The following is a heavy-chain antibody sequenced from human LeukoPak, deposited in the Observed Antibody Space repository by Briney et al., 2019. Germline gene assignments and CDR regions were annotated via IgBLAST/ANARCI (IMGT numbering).Heavy chain of an antibody. V-gene: IGHV3-48*01. CDR1: GFTFSSYS. D-gene: IGHD2-8*01. CDR3: ANQYCTNGVCSYYYMDV. Sequence: PGGSLRLSCAASGFTFSSYSMNWVRQAPGKGLEWVSYISSSSSTIYYADSVKGRFTISRDNSKNTLYLQMNSLRAEDTAVYYCANQYCTNGVCSYYYMDVWGKGTTVTVSS. CDR2: ISSSSSTI. J-gene: IGHJ6*03.